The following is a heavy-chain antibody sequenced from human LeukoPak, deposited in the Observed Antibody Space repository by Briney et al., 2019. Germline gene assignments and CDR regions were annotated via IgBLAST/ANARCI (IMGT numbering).Heavy chain of an antibody. CDR1: GDSVSSNSFA. CDR2: TYYRSKWYN. J-gene: IGHJ6*02. V-gene: IGHV6-1*01. Sequence: SQTLSLTCAISGDSVSSNSFAWNWIRQSPSRGLEWLGRTYYRSKWYNDYAVSVKSRITINPDTSKKQFFLQLNSVTPEDTAVYYCARGRIAYYGMDVWGQGTTVTVSS. D-gene: IGHD6-13*01. CDR3: ARGRIAYYGMDV.